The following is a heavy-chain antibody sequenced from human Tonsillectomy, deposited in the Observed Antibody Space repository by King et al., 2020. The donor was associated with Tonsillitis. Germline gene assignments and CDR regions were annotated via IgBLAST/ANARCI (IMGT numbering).Heavy chain of an antibody. CDR2: ISYDGENT. Sequence: QWQLVQSGGGVVQPGTSLSLPCAASRFIFSDYAMHWVRQAPGKGLQWVAVISYDGENTYYEDSVKGRFTISRDNSKNTLYLQMNSLTVEDTAVYYCTKARSGYVEGVDYWGQGTLVTVSS. J-gene: IGHJ4*02. CDR1: RFIFSDYA. V-gene: IGHV3-30*18. CDR3: TKARSGYVEGVDY. D-gene: IGHD5-12*01.